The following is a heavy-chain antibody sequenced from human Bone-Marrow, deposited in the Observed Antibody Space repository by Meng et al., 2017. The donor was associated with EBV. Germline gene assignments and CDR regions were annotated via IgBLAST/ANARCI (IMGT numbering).Heavy chain of an antibody. CDR2: IYHSGST. Sequence: QAHLQGAGQGLVKPSGTLALTCAVSGGSISSSNWWSWVRKPPGKGLEWIGEIYHSGSTNYNPSLKSRVTISVDKSKNQFSLKLSSVTAADTAVYYCARTDWYAGLILCGWGQGALVTVSS. D-gene: IGHD3-9*01. CDR3: ARTDWYAGLILCG. J-gene: IGHJ4*02. CDR1: GGSISSSNW. V-gene: IGHV4-4*02.